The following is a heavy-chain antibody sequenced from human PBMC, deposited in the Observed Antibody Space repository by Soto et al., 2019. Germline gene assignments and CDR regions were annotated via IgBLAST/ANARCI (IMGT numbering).Heavy chain of an antibody. J-gene: IGHJ4*01. CDR3: ATARRGTVSLLAD. CDR2: LNPYSGAT. V-gene: IGHV1-2*02. D-gene: IGHD4-4*01. CDR1: GYPFSENH. Sequence: QVQLVQSGADVRKTGASVKVSCKASGYPFSENHIHWVRQAPGQGLEWMGWLNPYSGATKYAPKFQGRVTMTRVTSISTSYMEVNGLKSHDTAFYYCATARRGTVSLLADWGQGTLVTVSS.